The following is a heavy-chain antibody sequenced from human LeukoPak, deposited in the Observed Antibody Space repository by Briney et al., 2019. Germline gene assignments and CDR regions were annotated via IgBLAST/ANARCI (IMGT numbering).Heavy chain of an antibody. CDR3: ASARALYGYSGYDEPYFDC. CDR1: GFTFSSSG. Sequence: GRSLRLSCAASGFTFSSSGMRWVRQVPGKGLEWVAVISYDGTNKYFADSVKGRFTISRDNSKNTLYLQMNSLRADDMAVYYCASARALYGYSGYDEPYFDCWGQGTLVTVSS. V-gene: IGHV3-30*03. CDR2: ISYDGTNK. D-gene: IGHD5-12*01. J-gene: IGHJ4*02.